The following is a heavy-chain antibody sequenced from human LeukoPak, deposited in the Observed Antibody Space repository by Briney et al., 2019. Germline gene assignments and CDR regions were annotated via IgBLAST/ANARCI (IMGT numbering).Heavy chain of an antibody. V-gene: IGHV3-72*01. CDR1: GLTFSDYL. CDR3: AAGARGSGPFDY. D-gene: IGHD6-19*01. Sequence: GGSLRLSCAAPGLTFSDYLMDWVRQTPGKGLEWVGRSRNKGNSYTTEYAASVKGRFTISRDDSKSSLSLQMNSLKSEDTAVYYCAAGARGSGPFDYWGQGTPVTVSS. J-gene: IGHJ4*02. CDR2: SRNKGNSYTT.